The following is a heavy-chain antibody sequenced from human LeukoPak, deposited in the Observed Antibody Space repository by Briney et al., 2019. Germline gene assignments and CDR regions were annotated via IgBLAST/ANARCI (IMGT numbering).Heavy chain of an antibody. Sequence: PGGSLRLSCATSGFTFSTHWMSWVRQAPGKGLEWVANIKQDGSETYYADSVKGRLTIFRDNAKNSLYLQMDSLRVEDTAVYYCANGDGFDYWGQGTLVIVSS. D-gene: IGHD5-24*01. J-gene: IGHJ4*02. V-gene: IGHV3-7*01. CDR3: ANGDGFDY. CDR2: IKQDGSET. CDR1: GFTFSTHW.